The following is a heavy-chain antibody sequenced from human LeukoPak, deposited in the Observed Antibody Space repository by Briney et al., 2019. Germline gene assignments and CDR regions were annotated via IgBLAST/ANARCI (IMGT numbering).Heavy chain of an antibody. D-gene: IGHD3-3*01. Sequence: ASVKVSCKASGYTFTSYAMNWVRQAPGQGLEWMGWINTNTGNPTYAQGFTGRFVFSLDTSVSTAYLQISSLKAEDTAVYYCARESTNYDFWSGYLVHFGLWGRGTLVTVSS. V-gene: IGHV7-4-1*02. CDR1: GYTFTSYA. CDR3: ARESTNYDFWSGYLVHFGL. J-gene: IGHJ2*01. CDR2: INTNTGNP.